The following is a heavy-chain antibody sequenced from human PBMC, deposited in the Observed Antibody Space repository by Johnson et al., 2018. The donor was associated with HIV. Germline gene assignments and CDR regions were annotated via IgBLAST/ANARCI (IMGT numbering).Heavy chain of an antibody. Sequence: QVQLVESGGGVVQPGRSLRLSCAASGFAFSTYTMHWVRQAPGKGLEWVALISYDGSKKYYADSVTGRFTISRDNSKNTLYLQMNSLRAEDTAVYYCARDQNIVGANDGFDIWGQGTMVTVSS. CDR2: ISYDGSKK. CDR1: GFAFSTYT. CDR3: ARDQNIVGANDGFDI. D-gene: IGHD1-26*01. J-gene: IGHJ3*02. V-gene: IGHV3-30*04.